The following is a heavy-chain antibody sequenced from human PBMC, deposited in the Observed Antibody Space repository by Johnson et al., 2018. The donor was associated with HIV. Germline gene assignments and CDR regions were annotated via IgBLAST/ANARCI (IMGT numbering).Heavy chain of an antibody. CDR1: GFTFSSYG. V-gene: IGHV3-33*06. CDR3: AKMGYSGSYYVGAFDI. Sequence: QVQLLESGGGVVQPGKSLRLSCAASGFTFSSYGMHWVRQAPGKGLEWVAVIWYDGSKAHYVDSVKGRFTISRDNSKNTLFLQMNSLRAEDTAVYHCAKMGYSGSYYVGAFDIWGQGTMVTVSS. CDR2: IWYDGSKA. D-gene: IGHD1-26*01. J-gene: IGHJ3*02.